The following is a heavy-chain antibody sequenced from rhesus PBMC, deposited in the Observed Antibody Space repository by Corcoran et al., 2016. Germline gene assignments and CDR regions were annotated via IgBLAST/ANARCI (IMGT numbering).Heavy chain of an antibody. J-gene: IGHJ2*01. CDR1: GYSISSGYY. D-gene: IGHD5-42*01. V-gene: IGHV4S14*01. CDR2: SQGSGGRN. Sequence: QVQLQESGPGLVKPSETLSLTCAVSGYSISSGYYWGWIRQPPGKGLEWIGSSQGSGGRNYLNPSLKSRVTLSGDTSKNQFSLKRSSVTAADTAVYYCARVGSSWSEWDTVGTEWYFDLWGPGTPITISS. CDR3: ARVGSSWSEWDTVGTEWYFDL.